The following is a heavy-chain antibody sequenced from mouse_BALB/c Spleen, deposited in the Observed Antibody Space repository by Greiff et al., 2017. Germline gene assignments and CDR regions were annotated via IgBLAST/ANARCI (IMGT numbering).Heavy chain of an antibody. J-gene: IGHJ4*01. Sequence: QVQLQQSGPGLVQPSQSLSITCTVSGFSLTSYGVHWVRQSPGKGLEWLGVIWSGGSTDYNAAFISRLSISKDNSKSQVFFKMNSLQANDTAIYYCATSNLYYDYDGYYAMDYWGQGTSVTVSS. CDR2: IWSGGST. CDR3: ATSNLYYDYDGYYAMDY. CDR1: GFSLTSYG. D-gene: IGHD2-4*01. V-gene: IGHV2-2*02.